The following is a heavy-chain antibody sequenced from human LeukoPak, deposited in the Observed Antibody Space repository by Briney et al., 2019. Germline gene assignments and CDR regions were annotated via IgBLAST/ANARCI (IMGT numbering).Heavy chain of an antibody. D-gene: IGHD6-13*01. CDR1: VDPYSNYA. CDR3: AVTYSETHTGEAAAEGAVGY. CDR2: IIPILGIA. V-gene: IGHV1-69*04. Sequence: PVKVSCKASVDPYSNYAISGVRQAPGQGLEWMGRIIPILGIANYAQKFQGRVTITADKSTSTAYMELSSLRSEDTAVYDCAVTYSETHTGEAAAEGAVGYWGQGTLVTVSS. J-gene: IGHJ4*02.